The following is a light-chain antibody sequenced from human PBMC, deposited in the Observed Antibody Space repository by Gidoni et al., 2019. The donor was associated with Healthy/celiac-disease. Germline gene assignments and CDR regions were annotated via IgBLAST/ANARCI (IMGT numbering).Light chain of an antibody. J-gene: IGKJ4*01. Sequence: DIVMTQSPLSLPVTPGEPASISCRSSQSLLHSNGYNYLDWYLQKPGQSPQLLIYLGSNRASGVPDRFSGSGSGTDFTLKISRVEAEDVGVYYCRQALQTSVFGGGTKVEIK. V-gene: IGKV2-28*01. CDR3: RQALQTSV. CDR2: LGS. CDR1: QSLLHSNGYNY.